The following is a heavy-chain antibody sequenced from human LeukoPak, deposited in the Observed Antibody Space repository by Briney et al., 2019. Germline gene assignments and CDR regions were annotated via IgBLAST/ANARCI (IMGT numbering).Heavy chain of an antibody. CDR1: GFTFSSYS. D-gene: IGHD6-13*01. CDR3: ARGCSSWYDFPFDP. V-gene: IGHV3-48*01. J-gene: IGHJ5*02. Sequence: GGSLRLSCAASGFTFSSYSMNWVRQAPGKGLEWVSYISSSSSTIYYADSVKGRFTISRDNAKNSLYLQMNSLRAEDTAVYYCARGCSSWYDFPFDPWGQGTLVTVSS. CDR2: ISSSSSTI.